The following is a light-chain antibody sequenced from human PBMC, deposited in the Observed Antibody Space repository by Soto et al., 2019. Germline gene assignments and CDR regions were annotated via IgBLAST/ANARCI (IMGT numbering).Light chain of an antibody. CDR3: QQVNTYPLT. Sequence: DIQLTQSPAFLSASVGDRVTITCRASQGIINYLAWYQQQPGKAPKLLIYGASTLQSGVSSRFSGSGSGTEFTLTISSLQPEDFATYYCQQVNTYPLTFGGGTKVEIK. CDR1: QGIINY. CDR2: GAS. V-gene: IGKV1-9*01. J-gene: IGKJ4*01.